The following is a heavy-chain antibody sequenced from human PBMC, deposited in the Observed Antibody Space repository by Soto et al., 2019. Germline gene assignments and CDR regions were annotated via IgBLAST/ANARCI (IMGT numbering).Heavy chain of an antibody. CDR2: IYHSGST. CDR3: ARVVGGNGDYGAFDI. D-gene: IGHD2-15*01. V-gene: IGHV4-30-2*01. Sequence: SETLSLTCAVSGGSISSGGYSWSWIRQPPGKGLEWIGYIYHSGSTYYNPSLKSRVTISVDRSKNQFSLKLGSVTAADTAVYYCARVVGGNGDYGAFDIWGQGTMVTVSS. CDR1: GGSISSGGYS. J-gene: IGHJ3*02.